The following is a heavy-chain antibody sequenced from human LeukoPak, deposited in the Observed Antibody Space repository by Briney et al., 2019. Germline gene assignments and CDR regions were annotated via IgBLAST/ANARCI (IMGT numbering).Heavy chain of an antibody. CDR3: ARGHWYYGSGSYFDH. CDR1: GGSFSGYY. V-gene: IGHV4-34*01. D-gene: IGHD3-10*01. CDR2: INHSGST. J-gene: IGHJ4*02. Sequence: SETLSLTCAVYGGSFSGYYWSWIRQPPGKGLEWIGEINHSGSTNYNPSLKSRVTISVDTSKNQFSLKLSSVTAADTAVYYCARGHWYYGSGSYFDHWGQGTLVTVSS.